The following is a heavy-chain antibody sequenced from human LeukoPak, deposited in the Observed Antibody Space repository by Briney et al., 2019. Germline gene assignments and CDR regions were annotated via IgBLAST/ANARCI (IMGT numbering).Heavy chain of an antibody. CDR3: AKGDFYGSGRDYYYYMDV. CDR2: LNSDGSST. V-gene: IGHV3-74*01. D-gene: IGHD3-10*01. J-gene: IGHJ6*03. Sequence: GGSLRLSCAASGFTFSSYWMHWVRQAPGKGLVWVSRLNSDGSSTVYADSVKGRFTISRDNAKNSLYLQMNSLRAEDTAVYNCAKGDFYGSGRDYYYYMDVWGKGTTVTISS. CDR1: GFTFSSYW.